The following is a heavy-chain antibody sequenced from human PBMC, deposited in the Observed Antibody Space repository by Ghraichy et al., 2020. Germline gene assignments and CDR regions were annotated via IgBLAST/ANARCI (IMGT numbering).Heavy chain of an antibody. CDR1: GFTFSSYA. CDR3: ASGGPSGYYFDY. J-gene: IGHJ4*02. Sequence: GESLNISCAASGFTFSSYAMHWVRQAPGKGLEWVAVISYDGSNKYYADSVKGRFTISRDNSKNTLYLQMNSLRAEDTAVYYCASGGPSGYYFDYWGQGTLVTVSS. V-gene: IGHV3-30-3*01. CDR2: ISYDGSNK. D-gene: IGHD3-10*01.